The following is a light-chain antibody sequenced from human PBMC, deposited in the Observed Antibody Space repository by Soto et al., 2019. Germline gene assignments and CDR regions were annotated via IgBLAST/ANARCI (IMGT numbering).Light chain of an antibody. CDR1: QSVSSCY. CDR3: QQYGSSPLT. J-gene: IGKJ4*01. V-gene: IGKV3-20*01. CDR2: GAS. Sequence: EIVLTQSPGTLSLSPGERATLSCRASQSVSSCYLAWYQQKPGQAPRLLIYGASSRATGIPDRFSGSGSGTDFTLTISRLEPEDFAVYYCQQYGSSPLTFGIGTNVEIK.